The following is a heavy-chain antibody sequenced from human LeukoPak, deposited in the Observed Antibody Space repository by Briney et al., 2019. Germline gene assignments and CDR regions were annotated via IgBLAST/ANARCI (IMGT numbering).Heavy chain of an antibody. CDR3: AKQIVGATSNDFDY. CDR1: GFTVITND. J-gene: IGHJ4*02. CDR2: ITSSGGGT. V-gene: IGHV3-23*01. Sequence: QSGGSLRLSCAASGFTVITNDMTWVRQAPGKGLEWVSSITSSGGGTYYADSVKGRFTISRDNSQNTLYLQMNSLRADDTAVYFCAKQIVGATSNDFDYWGQGTLVTVSS. D-gene: IGHD1-26*01.